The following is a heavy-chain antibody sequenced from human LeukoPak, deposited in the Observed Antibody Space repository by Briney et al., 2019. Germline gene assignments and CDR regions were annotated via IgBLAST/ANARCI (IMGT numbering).Heavy chain of an antibody. Sequence: ASVKVSCKASGFTFTSSAVQWVRQARGQCLEWIGWIVVGSGNTNYAQKFQERVTITRDMSTSTAYMELSSLRSEDTAVYYCAASSLHTNFDYWGQGTLVTVSS. CDR2: IVVGSGNT. D-gene: IGHD1-26*01. CDR1: GFTFTSSA. J-gene: IGHJ4*02. CDR3: AASSLHTNFDY. V-gene: IGHV1-58*01.